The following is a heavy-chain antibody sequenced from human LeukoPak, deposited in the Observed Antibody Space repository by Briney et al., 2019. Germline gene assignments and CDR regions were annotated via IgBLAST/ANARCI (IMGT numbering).Heavy chain of an antibody. V-gene: IGHV3-74*01. J-gene: IGHJ4*02. CDR1: GLTFSSHW. D-gene: IGHD6-19*01. Sequence: GGSLRLSCAASGLTFSSHWMHRVRQAPGKGLVWVSRITNDGSSTTYADSVKGRFTISRDNSKNTLYLQMNSLRAEDTAVYYCAKHARYSSGSVDYWGQGTLVTVSS. CDR3: AKHARYSSGSVDY. CDR2: ITNDGSST.